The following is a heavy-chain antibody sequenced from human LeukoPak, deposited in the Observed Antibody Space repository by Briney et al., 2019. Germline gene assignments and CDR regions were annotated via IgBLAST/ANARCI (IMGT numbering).Heavy chain of an antibody. D-gene: IGHD2-15*01. CDR2: ISSSGSTI. CDR1: GFTFSDYY. V-gene: IGHV3-11*01. CDR3: ARVLRYCSGGNCYSGGLGYMDV. Sequence: AGGSLRLSCAASGFTFSDYYMSWIRQAPGKGLEWVSYISSSGSTIYYADSVKGRFTISRDNAKNSLYLQMNSLRAEDTAVYYCARVLRYCSGGNCYSGGLGYMDVWGKGTTVTISS. J-gene: IGHJ6*03.